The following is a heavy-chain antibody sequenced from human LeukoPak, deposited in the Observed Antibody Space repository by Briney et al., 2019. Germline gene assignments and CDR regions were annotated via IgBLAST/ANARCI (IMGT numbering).Heavy chain of an antibody. Sequence: SGGSLRLSCAAFGLTFDDYAMNWVRQAQGKGLEWVSLISGVGGSTYYADSVKGRFTISRDNSKNSLYLQMNSLRTEDTALYYCAKDIMGEQLANYYYYYYGMDVWGQGTTVTVSS. V-gene: IGHV3-43*02. CDR2: ISGVGGST. CDR1: GLTFDDYA. D-gene: IGHD6-13*01. J-gene: IGHJ6*02. CDR3: AKDIMGEQLANYYYYYYGMDV.